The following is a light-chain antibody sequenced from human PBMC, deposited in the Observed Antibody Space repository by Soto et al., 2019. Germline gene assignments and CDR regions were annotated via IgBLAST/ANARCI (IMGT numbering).Light chain of an antibody. J-gene: IGKJ4*01. V-gene: IGKV3-20*01. Sequence: EIVLTQSPGTLSLSPGERATLSCRASQSVSSSYLAWYQQKPGQAPRLLIYGASRRATGIPDRFSGSGSGTDFTLTLSRLEPEDFAVYYCQQYGSSLLTFGGGTKVEIK. CDR3: QQYGSSLLT. CDR1: QSVSSSY. CDR2: GAS.